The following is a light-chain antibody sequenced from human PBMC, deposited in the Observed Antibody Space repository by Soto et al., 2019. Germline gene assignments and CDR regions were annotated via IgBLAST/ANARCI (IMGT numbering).Light chain of an antibody. V-gene: IGKV1-27*01. CDR2: AAS. CDR3: QKYNSAPWT. Sequence: DIQMTQSPSSLSASVGDRVTITCRASQGISNYLAWYQQKPGKVPKLLIYAASTLPSGVPPRFSGSRSGTAFTLTISSLQPEDVETYYCQKYNSAPWTFGQETKVDIK. CDR1: QGISNY. J-gene: IGKJ1*01.